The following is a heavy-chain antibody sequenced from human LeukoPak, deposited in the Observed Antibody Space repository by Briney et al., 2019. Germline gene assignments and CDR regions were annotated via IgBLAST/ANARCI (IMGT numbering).Heavy chain of an antibody. Sequence: GGSLRLSCAASGFTFSSYAMSWVRQAPGKGLEWVSAISCSGGSTYYADSVKGRFTISRDNSKNTLYLQMNSLRAEDTAVYYCAKAGTFALPYYYYYYMDVWGKGTTVTVSS. CDR3: AKAGTFALPYYYYYYMDV. J-gene: IGHJ6*03. D-gene: IGHD3-16*01. V-gene: IGHV3-23*01. CDR1: GFTFSSYA. CDR2: ISCSGGST.